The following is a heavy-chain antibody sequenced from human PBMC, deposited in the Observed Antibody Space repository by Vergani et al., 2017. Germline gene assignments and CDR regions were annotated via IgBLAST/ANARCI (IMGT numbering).Heavy chain of an antibody. CDR1: GGTFSSYT. V-gene: IGHV1-69*02. CDR3: ARASDAAAGTRY. J-gene: IGHJ4*02. D-gene: IGHD6-13*01. Sequence: QVQLVQSGAEVKKPGSPVKVSCKASGGTFSSYTISWVRQAPGQGLEWMGRIIPILGIANYAQKFQGRVTITADKSTSTAYMELSSLRSEDTAVYYCARASDAAAGTRYWGQGTLVTVSS. CDR2: IIPILGIA.